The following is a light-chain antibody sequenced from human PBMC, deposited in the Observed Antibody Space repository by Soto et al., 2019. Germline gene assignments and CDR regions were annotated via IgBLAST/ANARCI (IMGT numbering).Light chain of an antibody. CDR3: QQYKSYSPYT. J-gene: IGKJ2*01. V-gene: IGKV1-5*03. CDR1: QTISTW. Sequence: DLQMTQFPSTLSASVGDRVTITCRASQTISTWLAWYQQKPGKAPKVLIYKASTLESGVPSRFSGSGSGTEFTLTISSLQPDDFATYYCQQYKSYSPYTFGQGTKLEIK. CDR2: KAS.